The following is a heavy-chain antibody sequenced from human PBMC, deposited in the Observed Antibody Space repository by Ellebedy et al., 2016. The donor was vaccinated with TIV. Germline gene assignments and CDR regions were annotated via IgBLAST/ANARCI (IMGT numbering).Heavy chain of an antibody. CDR2: INHSGST. J-gene: IGHJ4*02. D-gene: IGHD3-10*01. CDR1: GGSFSGYY. Sequence: SETLSLTXAVYGGSFSGYYWSWIRQPPGKGLEWIGEINHSGSTNYNPSLKSRVTISVDTSKNQFSLKLSSVTAADTAVYYCARVWRGQNDYWGQGTLVTVSS. CDR3: ARVWRGQNDY. V-gene: IGHV4-34*01.